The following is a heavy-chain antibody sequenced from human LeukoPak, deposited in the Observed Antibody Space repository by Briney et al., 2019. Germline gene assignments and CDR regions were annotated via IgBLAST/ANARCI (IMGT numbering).Heavy chain of an antibody. CDR1: GFTFSSYE. CDR2: ISSSGSII. CDR3: ARLWAAAAAFDY. J-gene: IGHJ4*02. D-gene: IGHD6-13*01. V-gene: IGHV3-48*03. Sequence: PGGSLRLSCAASGFTFSSYEMYWVRQAPGKGLEWVSYISSSGSIIYYADSVKGRFTISRDNAKNSLYLQMNSLRAEDTAVYYWARLWAAAAAFDYWGQGTLGTVSS.